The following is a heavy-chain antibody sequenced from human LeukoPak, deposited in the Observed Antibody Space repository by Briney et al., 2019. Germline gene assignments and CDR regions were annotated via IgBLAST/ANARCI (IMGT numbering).Heavy chain of an antibody. V-gene: IGHV3-23*01. CDR1: GFTFSSYA. CDR2: ISGSGGGT. J-gene: IGHJ4*02. D-gene: IGHD1-26*01. Sequence: GGSLRLSCAASGFTFSSYAMSWVRQAPGKGLEWVSSISGSGGGTYYTDSVQGRFTMSRDNSKNTLSLQMNSLRAEDTALYCCAKDKLGARGQSDYWGQGTLVTVSS. CDR3: AKDKLGARGQSDY.